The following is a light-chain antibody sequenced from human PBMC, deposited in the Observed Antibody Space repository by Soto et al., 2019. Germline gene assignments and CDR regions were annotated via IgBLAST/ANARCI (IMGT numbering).Light chain of an antibody. CDR3: LSHTTRRMDV. Sequence: QSALTQPASVSGSPGQSITISCSGTNSDIGAYDYVSWYQQHPGKPPKLIIYNVNNRPSGVSFRFSGSKSANTASLTISGLHNEDAAAYYCLSHTTRRMDVFGPGTKLNVL. CDR2: NVN. CDR1: NSDIGAYDY. V-gene: IGLV2-14*03. J-gene: IGLJ1*01.